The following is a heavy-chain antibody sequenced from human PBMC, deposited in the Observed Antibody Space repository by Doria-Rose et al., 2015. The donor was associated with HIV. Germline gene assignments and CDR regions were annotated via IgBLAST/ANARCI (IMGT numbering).Heavy chain of an antibody. CDR1: GVSLSSPGMG. Sequence: QITLKESGPVLVKPTETPTLTCTVSGVSLSSPGMGVSWIRQPPGKALEWLANIFSDDGRSYKTSLKSRLTISRGTSRSQAVLTMTDMDPVDTATYYCARIKSSRWYHKYYFDFWGQGTLVIVSA. CDR3: ARIKSSRWYHKYYFDF. CDR2: IFSDDGR. D-gene: IGHD6-13*01. J-gene: IGHJ4*02. V-gene: IGHV2-26*01.